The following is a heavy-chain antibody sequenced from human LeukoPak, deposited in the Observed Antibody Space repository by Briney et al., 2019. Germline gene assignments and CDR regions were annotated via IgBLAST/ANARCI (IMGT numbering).Heavy chain of an antibody. CDR3: ARGGLVPGDYFDY. Sequence: GGSLRLSCVVSGFTFSNYDMHWVRQAPGKGLEWVSAIGTTGDTYYPDYVKGRFTISRENTKKSLYLQMNSLRAGDTAVYYCARGGLVPGDYFDYWGQGTLVTVSS. V-gene: IGHV3-13*01. D-gene: IGHD2-2*01. J-gene: IGHJ4*02. CDR2: IGTTGDT. CDR1: GFTFSNYD.